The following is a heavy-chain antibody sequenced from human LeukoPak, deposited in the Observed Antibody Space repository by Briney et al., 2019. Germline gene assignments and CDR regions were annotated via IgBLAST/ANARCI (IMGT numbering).Heavy chain of an antibody. V-gene: IGHV4-4*02. J-gene: IGHJ3*02. CDR3: ARDRGYSAFDI. D-gene: IGHD6-13*01. CDR2: ISHSGST. Sequence: PSETLSFTCAVSGGSISSSNWWSWVRQPTGKGLEWVGEISHSGSTNYNPSLKSRVTISVDKSKNQFSLKLSSVTAADTAVYYCARDRGYSAFDIWGQGTMVTVSS. CDR1: GGSISSSNW.